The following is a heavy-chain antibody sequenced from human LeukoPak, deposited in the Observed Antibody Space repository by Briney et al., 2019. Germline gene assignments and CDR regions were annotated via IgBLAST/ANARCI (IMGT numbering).Heavy chain of an antibody. J-gene: IGHJ4*02. D-gene: IGHD3-22*01. CDR2: ISGSGGST. V-gene: IGHV3-23*01. CDR1: GFTFSSYA. CDR3: AKDMAVVVTNFDY. Sequence: PGRSLRLSCAASGFTFSSYAMSWVRQAPGKGLEWVSAISGSGGSTYYADSVKGRFTISRDNSKNTLYLQMNSLRAEDTAVYYCAKDMAVVVTNFDYWGQGTLVTVSS.